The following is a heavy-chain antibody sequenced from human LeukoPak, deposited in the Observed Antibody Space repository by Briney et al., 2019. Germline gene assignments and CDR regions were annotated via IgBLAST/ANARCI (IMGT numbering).Heavy chain of an antibody. CDR1: CGPISRYY. CDR3: ARRGPLRLRLGELSSNAFDI. J-gene: IGHJ3*02. D-gene: IGHD3-16*02. CDR2: IYYSGST. Sequence: SETLSLTCTVSCGPISRYYWSCIRQPPGKRLEGRGYIYYSGSTNYNPSLKSRVTISVDTSKNQFSLKLSSVTAADTAVYYCARRGPLRLRLGELSSNAFDIWGQGTMVTVSS. V-gene: IGHV4-59*08.